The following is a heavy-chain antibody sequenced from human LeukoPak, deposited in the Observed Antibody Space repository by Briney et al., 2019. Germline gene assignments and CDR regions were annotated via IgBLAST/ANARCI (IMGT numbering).Heavy chain of an antibody. CDR2: IRYDGRNK. V-gene: IGHV3-30*02. Sequence: PGGSLRLSCAVSGFTFSSYGMHWVRQAPGKGLEWVAFIRYDGRNKYYADSVKGRFTISRDNSKNTLYLQMNSLRAEDTAVYYCARDLVWNVRVFDYWGQGTLVTVSS. J-gene: IGHJ4*02. CDR1: GFTFSSYG. CDR3: ARDLVWNVRVFDY. D-gene: IGHD1-1*01.